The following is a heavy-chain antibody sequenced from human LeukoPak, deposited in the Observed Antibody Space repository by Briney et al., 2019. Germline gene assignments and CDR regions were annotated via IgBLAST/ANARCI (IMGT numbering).Heavy chain of an antibody. CDR1: GFTFSSYS. V-gene: IGHV3-23*01. Sequence: PGGSLRLSCAASGFTFSSYSMSWVRQAPAKGLAWVSAISGSGGSTYYADSVKGRFTIYRDNSKNTLYLQMNSLRAEDTAVYYCAKDSTRRILIVGATAGFDYWGQGTLVTVSS. CDR3: AKDSTRRILIVGATAGFDY. CDR2: ISGSGGST. D-gene: IGHD1-26*01. J-gene: IGHJ4*02.